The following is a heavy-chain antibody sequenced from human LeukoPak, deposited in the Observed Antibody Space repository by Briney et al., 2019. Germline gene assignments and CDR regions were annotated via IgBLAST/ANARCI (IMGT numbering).Heavy chain of an antibody. Sequence: SVKVSCKASRGTFSSYAISWVRQAPGQGLEWMGRIIPIFGTANYAQKFQGRVTITTDESTSTAYMELSSLRSEDTAVYYCARRAEVYNWNYADAFDIWGQGTMVTVS. CDR3: ARRAEVYNWNYADAFDI. CDR1: RGTFSSYA. V-gene: IGHV1-69*05. D-gene: IGHD1-7*01. CDR2: IIPIFGTA. J-gene: IGHJ3*02.